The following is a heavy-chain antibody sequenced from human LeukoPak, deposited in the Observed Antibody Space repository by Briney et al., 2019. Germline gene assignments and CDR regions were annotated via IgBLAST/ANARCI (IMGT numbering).Heavy chain of an antibody. Sequence: SVKVSCKASGGTFSSYAISWVRQAPGQGLEWMGRIIPIFGTANYAQKFQGRVTITTDESTSTAYMELSSLRSEDTAVYYCARDQRRRTTIFGVVSFPPYYYYMDVWGKGTMVTVSS. D-gene: IGHD3-3*01. V-gene: IGHV1-69*05. J-gene: IGHJ6*03. CDR2: IIPIFGTA. CDR3: ARDQRRRTTIFGVVSFPPYYYYMDV. CDR1: GGTFSSYA.